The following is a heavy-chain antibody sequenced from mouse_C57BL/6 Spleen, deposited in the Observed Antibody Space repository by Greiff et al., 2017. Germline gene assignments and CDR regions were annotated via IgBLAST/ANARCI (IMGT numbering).Heavy chain of an antibody. D-gene: IGHD1-1*01. Sequence: EVQLQQSGPELVKPGDSVKMSCKASGYTFTDYNMHWVKQSHGKSLEWIGYINPNNGGTSYNQKFKGKATLTVNKSSSTAYMELRSLTSEDSAVYYCANYYYGSSNWYFDVWGTGTTVTVSS. J-gene: IGHJ1*03. CDR3: ANYYYGSSNWYFDV. CDR1: GYTFTDYN. CDR2: INPNNGGT. V-gene: IGHV1-22*01.